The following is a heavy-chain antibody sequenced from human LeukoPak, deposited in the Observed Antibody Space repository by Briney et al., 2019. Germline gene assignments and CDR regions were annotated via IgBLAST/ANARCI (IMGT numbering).Heavy chain of an antibody. CDR2: IIPILGIA. CDR3: ASSLGYYYGSGSIDWFDP. J-gene: IGHJ5*02. CDR1: GGTSSSYA. Sequence: SVKVSCKASGGTSSSYAISWVRQAPGQGLEWMGRIIPILGIANYAQKFQGRVTITADKSTSTAYMELSSLRSEDTAVYYCASSLGYYYGSGSIDWFDPWGQGTLVTVSS. D-gene: IGHD3-10*01. V-gene: IGHV1-69*04.